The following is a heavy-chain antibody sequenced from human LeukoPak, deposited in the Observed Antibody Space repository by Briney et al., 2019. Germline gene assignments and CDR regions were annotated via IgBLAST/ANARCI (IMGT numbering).Heavy chain of an antibody. Sequence: GGSLRLSCAASGFTFSSYSMNWVRQAPGKGLEWVSSISSSSSYIYYADSVKGRFTISRDNAKNSLYLQMNSLRAEDTAVYYCATYWIRLRHGFGIPWGQGILVTVSS. D-gene: IGHD5-18*01. CDR3: ATYWIRLRHGFGIP. V-gene: IGHV3-21*01. CDR2: ISSSSSYI. CDR1: GFTFSSYS. J-gene: IGHJ5*02.